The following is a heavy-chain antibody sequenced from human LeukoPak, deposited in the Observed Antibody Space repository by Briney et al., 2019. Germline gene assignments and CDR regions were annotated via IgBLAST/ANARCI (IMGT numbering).Heavy chain of an antibody. J-gene: IGHJ4*02. CDR3: ARDRYYYDSSGYYLFDY. CDR1: GYSISSGYY. CDR2: IYHSGST. Sequence: SETLSLTCTASGYSISSGYYWGWIRQPPGKGLEWIGSIYHSGSTYYNPSLKSRVTMSVDTSKNQFSLKLSSVTAADTAVYYCARDRYYYDSSGYYLFDYWGQGTLVTVSS. V-gene: IGHV4-38-2*02. D-gene: IGHD3-22*01.